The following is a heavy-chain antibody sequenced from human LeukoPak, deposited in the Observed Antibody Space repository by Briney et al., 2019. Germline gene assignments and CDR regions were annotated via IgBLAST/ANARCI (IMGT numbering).Heavy chain of an antibody. CDR3: ARGAGGIQLWLKPFDY. CDR2: MNPNSGNT. CDR1: GYTFTSYD. Sequence: ASAKVSCKASGYTFTSYDINWVRQATGQGLEWMGWMNPNSGNTGYAQKFQGRVTITRNTSISTAYMELSSLRSEDTAVYYCARGAGGIQLWLKPFDYWGQGTLVTVSS. V-gene: IGHV1-8*03. D-gene: IGHD5-18*01. J-gene: IGHJ4*02.